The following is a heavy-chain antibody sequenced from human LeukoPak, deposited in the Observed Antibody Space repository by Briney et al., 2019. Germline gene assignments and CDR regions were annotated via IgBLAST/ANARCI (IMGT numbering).Heavy chain of an antibody. CDR1: GFTFSSYE. Sequence: GGSLRLSCAASGFTFSSYEMNWVRQAPGKGLEWVSYISSGGSTIYYADSVKGRFTISRDNAKNSLYLQMNSLRAEDTAVYYCAREGRITMVRGGGVDYWGQGTLVTVSS. J-gene: IGHJ4*02. V-gene: IGHV3-48*03. CDR3: AREGRITMVRGGGVDY. D-gene: IGHD3-10*01. CDR2: ISSGGSTI.